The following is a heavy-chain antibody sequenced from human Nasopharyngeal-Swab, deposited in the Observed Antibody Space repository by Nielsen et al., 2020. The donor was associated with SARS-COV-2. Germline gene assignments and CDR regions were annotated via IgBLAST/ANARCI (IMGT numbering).Heavy chain of an antibody. D-gene: IGHD2-21*02. V-gene: IGHV3-15*01. Sequence: WIRQPPGKGLEWVGRIKSKTDGGTTDYAAPVKGRFTISRDDSKNTLYLQMNSLKTEDTAVYYSVAEVTGISLSYWGQGTLVTVSS. CDR3: VAEVTGISLSY. J-gene: IGHJ4*02. CDR2: IKSKTDGGTT.